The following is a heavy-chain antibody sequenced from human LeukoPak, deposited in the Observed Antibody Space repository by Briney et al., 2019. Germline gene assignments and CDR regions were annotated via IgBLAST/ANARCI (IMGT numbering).Heavy chain of an antibody. J-gene: IGHJ4*02. CDR1: GGSISGYY. CDR2: IYSSGST. D-gene: IGHD2-2*02. V-gene: IGHV4-4*07. CDR3: AREGYCRSTSCHTLSDY. Sequence: SETLSLTCTVSGGSISGYYWSWIRQPAGKGLEWIRRIYSSGSTNYNPSLKSRVTMSIDTSKNQFSLKLRSVTAADTAVYYCAREGYCRSTSCHTLSDYWGQGTLVTVSS.